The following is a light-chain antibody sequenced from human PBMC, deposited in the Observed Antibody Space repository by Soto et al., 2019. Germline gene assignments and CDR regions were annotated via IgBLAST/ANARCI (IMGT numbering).Light chain of an antibody. J-gene: IGKJ4*01. Sequence: EVVLTQSPDTLSLSPGGSATLSCKASQSVSSYLAWYQQRPGQALRLLIYDVSKRATGIPARFGGSGSRTDFTLTITSLEPEDFAIYFCHQRSNWPLTFGGGTKLEIK. V-gene: IGKV3-11*01. CDR1: QSVSSY. CDR2: DVS. CDR3: HQRSNWPLT.